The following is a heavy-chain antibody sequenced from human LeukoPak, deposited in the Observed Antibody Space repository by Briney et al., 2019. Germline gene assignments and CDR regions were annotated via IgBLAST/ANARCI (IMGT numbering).Heavy chain of an antibody. CDR3: ARDLSDYGDAYYYGMDV. D-gene: IGHD4-17*01. J-gene: IGHJ6*02. CDR2: INSDGSST. V-gene: IGHV3-74*01. CDR1: GFTFSSYW. Sequence: GGSLRLSCAASGFTFSSYWMHWVRQAPGKGLVWVSRINSDGSSTSYADSVKGRFTISRDNAKNTLYLQMNSLRAKDTAVYYCARDLSDYGDAYYYGMDVWGQGTTVTVSS.